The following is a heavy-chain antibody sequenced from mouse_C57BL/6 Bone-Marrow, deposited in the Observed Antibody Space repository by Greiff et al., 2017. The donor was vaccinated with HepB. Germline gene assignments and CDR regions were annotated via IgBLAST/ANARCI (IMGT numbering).Heavy chain of an antibody. V-gene: IGHV14-2*01. CDR2: IDPEDGET. D-gene: IGHD4-1*01. CDR1: GFKIKDNY. Sequence: VQLQQSGAELLKPGASVNLSCPPSGFKIKDNYMHWVKQRTEQGLEWIGRIDPEDGETKYAPKFQGKATITADTSSNTAYLQLSSLTSEDTAVYYCARDLGEGYAMDYWGQGTSVTVSS. CDR3: ARDLGEGYAMDY. J-gene: IGHJ4*01.